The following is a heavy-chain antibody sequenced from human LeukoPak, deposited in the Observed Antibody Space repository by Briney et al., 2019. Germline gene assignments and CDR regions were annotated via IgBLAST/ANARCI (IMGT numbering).Heavy chain of an antibody. V-gene: IGHV4-4*07. D-gene: IGHD3-16*01. CDR1: GASISPSY. J-gene: IGHJ5*02. CDR2: IYTTGGT. CDR3: ARGFTAALNWFDP. Sequence: SETLSLTCTVSGASISPSYWSWIRQPAGKGLEWIGRIYTTGGTDYNPSLKSRVTMSIDMSKNHFSLRLNPVTAADTAVYYCARGFTAALNWFDPWGQGTLVTVSS.